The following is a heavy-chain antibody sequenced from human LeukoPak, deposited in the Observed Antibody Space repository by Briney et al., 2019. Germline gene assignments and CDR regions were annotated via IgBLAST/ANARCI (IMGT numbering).Heavy chain of an antibody. D-gene: IGHD2-2*02. Sequence: GSLRLSCAASGFTFSSYWMSWIRQPPGKGLEWIGTNYYTGSTFYNPSLKSRVTISTDTSKNQLSLKLSSVTAADTAVYYCARHPGSHCSTATCYTGGVFDYWGQGTLVTVSS. CDR1: GFTFSSYW. J-gene: IGHJ4*02. V-gene: IGHV4-39*01. CDR2: NYYTGST. CDR3: ARHPGSHCSTATCYTGGVFDY.